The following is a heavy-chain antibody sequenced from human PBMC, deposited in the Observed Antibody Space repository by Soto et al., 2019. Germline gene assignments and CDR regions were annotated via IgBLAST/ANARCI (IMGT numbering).Heavy chain of an antibody. J-gene: IGHJ5*02. Sequence: QVQLQESGPGLVKPSQTLSLTCTVSGGSISSGGYFWSWIRQHPGKGLEWIGYIYYSGTTYYNPSLKSRVSISVDTSKNQLSLKLSSVTAADTAVYYCVRASYYDFWSGTNWFDPWGQGTLVTVSS. D-gene: IGHD3-3*01. CDR2: IYYSGTT. CDR3: VRASYYDFWSGTNWFDP. CDR1: GGSISSGGYF. V-gene: IGHV4-31*03.